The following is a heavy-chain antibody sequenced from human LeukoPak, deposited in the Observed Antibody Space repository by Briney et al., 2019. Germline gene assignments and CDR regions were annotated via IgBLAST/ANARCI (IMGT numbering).Heavy chain of an antibody. D-gene: IGHD4-23*01. CDR2: IWYDARNK. Sequence: PGGSLRLSCAASGFTFSNYDMHWVRQAPGKGLEWVAVIWYDARNKYYADSVKGRLTISRDNSKNTLYLQMNSLRAEDTAVYYCARDRYGANSPFAYWGQGTLVTVSS. J-gene: IGHJ4*02. CDR1: GFTFSNYD. CDR3: ARDRYGANSPFAY. V-gene: IGHV3-33*01.